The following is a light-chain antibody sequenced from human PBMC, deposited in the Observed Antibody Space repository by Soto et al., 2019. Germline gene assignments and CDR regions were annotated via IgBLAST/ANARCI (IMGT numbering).Light chain of an antibody. J-gene: IGKJ1*01. Sequence: EIVLTHSSDTLCVCPGERATLSWRASQSVITNLAWYQQKPGQAPRLLIYGASTRAAIIPARFSGSGSGTEFTLTISSLQSEDFAVYYCQQYNRWPRTFGQGTKVDIK. CDR3: QQYNRWPRT. V-gene: IGKV3-15*01. CDR1: QSVITN. CDR2: GAS.